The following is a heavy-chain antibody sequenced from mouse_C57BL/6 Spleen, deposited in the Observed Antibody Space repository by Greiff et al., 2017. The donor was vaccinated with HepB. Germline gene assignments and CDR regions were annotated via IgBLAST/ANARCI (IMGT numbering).Heavy chain of an antibody. V-gene: IGHV5-4*01. CDR1: GFTFSSYA. D-gene: IGHD3-3*01. CDR3: ARDRVSDY. J-gene: IGHJ2*01. Sequence: EVQLVESGGGLVKPGGSLKLSCAASGFTFSSYAMSWVRQTPEKRLEWVATISDGGSYTYYPDNVKGRFTISRDNAKNNLYLQMSHLKSEDTAMYYCARDRVSDYWGQGTTLTVSS. CDR2: ISDGGSYT.